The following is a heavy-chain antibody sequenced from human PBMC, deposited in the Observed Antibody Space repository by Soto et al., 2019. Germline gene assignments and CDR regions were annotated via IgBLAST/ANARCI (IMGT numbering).Heavy chain of an antibody. CDR3: ARPIEGGSSGYYH. CDR2: FYYSGST. CDR1: GGSISSSNYY. Sequence: QLQLQESGPGLVKPSETLSLTCTDSGGSISSSNYYWAWIRQPPGMGLEWIGSFYYSGSTYYKPSLKSRVSISVDTSKNQFSLKLSSVTAADTAVYYCARPIEGGSSGYYHWGQGTLVTVSS. D-gene: IGHD3-22*01. V-gene: IGHV4-39*01. J-gene: IGHJ5*02.